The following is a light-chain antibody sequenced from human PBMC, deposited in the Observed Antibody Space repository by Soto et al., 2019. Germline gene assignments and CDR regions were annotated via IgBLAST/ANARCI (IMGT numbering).Light chain of an antibody. J-gene: IGLJ1*01. CDR2: GNI. Sequence: QSALTQPPSVSGAPGQRVTISCTGSSSNIGAGYDVHWYQQRPGTAPKHLIFGNINRPSGVPDRFSGSKSGTSASLAITGLQAEDEGDYYCQSYDSTLSARYVFGTGTKVTVL. V-gene: IGLV1-40*01. CDR3: QSYDSTLSARYV. CDR1: SSNIGAGYD.